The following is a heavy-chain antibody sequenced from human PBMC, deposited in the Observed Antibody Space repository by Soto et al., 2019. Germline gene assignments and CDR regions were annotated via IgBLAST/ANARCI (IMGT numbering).Heavy chain of an antibody. CDR2: IYYSGST. V-gene: IGHV4-31*03. CDR1: GGCISSGGYY. J-gene: IGHJ5*02. Sequence: TLSVTCIVSGGCISSGGYYWSWIRQHPGKGLEWIGYIYYSGSTYYNPSLKSRVTISVDTSKNQFSLKLSSVTAADTAVYYCARLGSSRRGNWFDPWGQGSLVTVS. D-gene: IGHD6-13*01. CDR3: ARLGSSRRGNWFDP.